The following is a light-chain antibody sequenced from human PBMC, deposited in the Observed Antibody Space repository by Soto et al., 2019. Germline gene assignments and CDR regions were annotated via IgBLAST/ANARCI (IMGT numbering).Light chain of an antibody. Sequence: SYELTQPPSVSVAPGQTARFTCEGDSLGSKSVHWYQQRPGQAPILVVFDDSDRPSGIHEQFSGSKSGNTATLTFSGVEAGDEADYYCQVWESSTDHYVFGTGTKLTVL. J-gene: IGLJ1*01. CDR3: QVWESSTDHYV. CDR2: DDS. CDR1: SLGSKS. V-gene: IGLV3-21*02.